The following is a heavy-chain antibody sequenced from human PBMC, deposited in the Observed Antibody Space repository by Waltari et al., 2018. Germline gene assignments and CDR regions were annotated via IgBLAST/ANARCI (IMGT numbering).Heavy chain of an antibody. Sequence: QLRLQESGPGLVKPSETLSLTCTVSGCPLHSGTHYWGWIRHPPGKGLEWIGNIYSSGGTYYNPSLLSRLTISLDTAKNQFSLKLTSVTVADTAVYYCATDPSIPGSSDDFWGQGALVTVSS. CDR1: GCPLHSGTHY. V-gene: IGHV4-39*07. CDR2: IYSSGGT. D-gene: IGHD1-26*01. CDR3: ATDPSIPGSSDDF. J-gene: IGHJ4*02.